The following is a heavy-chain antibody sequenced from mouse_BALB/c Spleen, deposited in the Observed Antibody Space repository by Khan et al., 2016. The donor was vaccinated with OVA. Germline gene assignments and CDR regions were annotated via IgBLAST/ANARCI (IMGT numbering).Heavy chain of an antibody. Sequence: EVELVESGGGLVQPGGSRKLSCAASGFTFSTFGMHWVRQAPEKGLEWVAYISSGSATIYYADTVKGRFTISRDNPKNTLFLQMTSLRSEDTAISYCARSLITTWYFDVWGAGTTVTVSS. D-gene: IGHD2-4*01. J-gene: IGHJ1*01. CDR3: ARSLITTWYFDV. CDR2: ISSGSATI. CDR1: GFTFSTFG. V-gene: IGHV5-17*02.